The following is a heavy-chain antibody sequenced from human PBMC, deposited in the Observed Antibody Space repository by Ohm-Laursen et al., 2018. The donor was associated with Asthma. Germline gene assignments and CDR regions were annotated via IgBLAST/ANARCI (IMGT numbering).Heavy chain of an antibody. CDR3: AKRGSYFDY. Sequence: SLRLSCAASGFTFSSYAMSWVRQAPGKGLEWVSIITSDGSWTSYADSVKGRFTISRDNSKNTIYLQMNSLRAEDTAVYYCAKRGSYFDYWGQGTLVTVSS. CDR1: GFTFSSYA. CDR2: ITSDGSWT. D-gene: IGHD1-26*01. V-gene: IGHV3-23*01. J-gene: IGHJ4*02.